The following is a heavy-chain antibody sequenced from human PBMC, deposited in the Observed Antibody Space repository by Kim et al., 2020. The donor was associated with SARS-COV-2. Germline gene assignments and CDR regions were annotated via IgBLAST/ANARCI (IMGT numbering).Heavy chain of an antibody. D-gene: IGHD5-18*01. CDR3: ARHGSSYGLSY. J-gene: IGHJ4*02. Sequence: TTYNPSLTSRVTISVDTSKNQFSLKLSSVTAADTAVYYCARHGSSYGLSYWGQGTLVTVSS. V-gene: IGHV4-59*08. CDR2: T.